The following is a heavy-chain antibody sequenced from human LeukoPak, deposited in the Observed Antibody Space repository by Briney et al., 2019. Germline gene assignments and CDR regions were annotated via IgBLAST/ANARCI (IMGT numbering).Heavy chain of an antibody. D-gene: IGHD6-19*01. Sequence: ASVKVSCKASGYTFTGYYMHWVRQAPGQGLEWMGWINPNSGGTNYAQKFQGRVTMTRDTSISTAYMELSRLRSDDTAVYYCARDRDIEGQWLVFDYWGQGTLVTVSS. CDR3: ARDRDIEGQWLVFDY. V-gene: IGHV1-2*02. CDR2: INPNSGGT. J-gene: IGHJ4*02. CDR1: GYTFTGYY.